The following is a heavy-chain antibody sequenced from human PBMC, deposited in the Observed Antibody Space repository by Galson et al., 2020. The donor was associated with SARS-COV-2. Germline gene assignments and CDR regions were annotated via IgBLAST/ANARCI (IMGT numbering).Heavy chain of an antibody. Sequence: LTISRAASGFIFRDYDFSWVRQAPGQGLEWVSHIEYSGDVTYYVDSVKGRFTVSRDNSKNMLYLQMTNLKVGDTAIYFCAKHNIRAYDYWGQGRLVTVSS. J-gene: IGHJ4*02. CDR2: IEYSGDVT. V-gene: IGHV3-23*01. D-gene: IGHD1-26*01. CDR3: AKHNIRAYDY. CDR1: GFIFRDYD.